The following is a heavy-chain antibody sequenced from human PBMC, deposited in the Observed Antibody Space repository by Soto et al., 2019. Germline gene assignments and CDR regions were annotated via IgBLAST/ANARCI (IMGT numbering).Heavy chain of an antibody. D-gene: IGHD1-26*01. J-gene: IGHJ4*02. CDR2: ISYDGSNK. CDR1: GFTFSSYG. Sequence: GGSLRRSCAASGFTFSSYGMHWVRQAPGKGLERVAVISYDGSNKYYADSVKGRFTNSRDNSKNTLYLQMNSLRAEDTAVYYCAKLEWELYLDYFGYWGQGTLVTVSS. CDR3: AKLEWELYLDYFGY. V-gene: IGHV3-30*18.